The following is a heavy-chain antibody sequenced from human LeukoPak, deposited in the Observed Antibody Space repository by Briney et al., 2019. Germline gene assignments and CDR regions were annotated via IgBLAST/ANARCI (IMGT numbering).Heavy chain of an antibody. V-gene: IGHV1-46*01. D-gene: IGHD6-13*01. CDR3: ARGKRYSSSWYPWGQYYYYMDV. CDR1: GYTFTSYY. CDR2: INPSGGST. J-gene: IGHJ6*03. Sequence: ASVKVSCKASGYTFTSYYMHWVRQAPGQGLEWMGIINPSGGSTSYAQKFQGRVTMTRDMSTSTVYMELSSLRSEDTALYYCARGKRYSSSWYPWGQYYYYMDVWGKGTTVTVSS.